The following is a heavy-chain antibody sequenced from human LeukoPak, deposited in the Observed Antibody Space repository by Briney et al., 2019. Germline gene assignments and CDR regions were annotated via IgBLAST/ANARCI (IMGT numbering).Heavy chain of an antibody. V-gene: IGHV5-51*01. J-gene: IGHJ4*02. D-gene: IGHD6-13*01. CDR1: GYNFTSYW. CDR3: ATSYSSSWYEYYFDY. CDR2: IYPGDSDT. Sequence: TPGESLKISCKGSGYNFTSYWSGWVRQMPGKGLEWMGIIYPGDSDTRYGPSFQGQVTISADKSISTAYLKWGSLKASDTAMYYCATSYSSSWYEYYFDYWGQGTLVTVSS.